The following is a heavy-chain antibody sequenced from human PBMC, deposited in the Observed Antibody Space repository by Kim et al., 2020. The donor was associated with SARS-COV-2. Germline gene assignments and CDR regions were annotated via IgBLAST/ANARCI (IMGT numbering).Heavy chain of an antibody. CDR2: TYYRSKWYN. V-gene: IGHV6-1*01. D-gene: IGHD1-7*01. CDR3: ARDGELNQRREYYFDY. CDR1: GDSVSSNSAA. J-gene: IGHJ4*02. Sequence: SQTLSLTCAISGDSVSSNSAAWNWIRQSPSRGLEWLGRTYYRSKWYNDYAVSVKSRITINPDTSKNQFSLQLNSVTPEDTAVYYCARDGELNQRREYYFDYWGQGTLVTVSS.